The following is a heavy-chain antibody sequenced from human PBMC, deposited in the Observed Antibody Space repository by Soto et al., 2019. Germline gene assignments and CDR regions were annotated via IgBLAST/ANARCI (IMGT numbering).Heavy chain of an antibody. CDR1: GYTFTSYA. Sequence: ASVKVSCKASGYTFTSYAMHWVRQAPGQRLEWMGWISAYNGNTNYAQKLQGRVTMTTDTSTSTAYMELRSLRSDDTAVYYCARGVELRGYCSGGSCYFDYWGQGTLVTVSS. CDR2: ISAYNGNT. D-gene: IGHD2-15*01. CDR3: ARGVELRGYCSGGSCYFDY. J-gene: IGHJ4*02. V-gene: IGHV1-18*01.